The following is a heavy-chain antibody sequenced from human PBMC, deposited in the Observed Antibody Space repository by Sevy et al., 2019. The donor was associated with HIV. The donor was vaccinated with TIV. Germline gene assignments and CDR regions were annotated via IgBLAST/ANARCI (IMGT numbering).Heavy chain of an antibody. D-gene: IGHD6-6*01. V-gene: IGHV3-11*01. Sequence: GGSLRLSCAASGFTFSDYYMSWIRQAPGKGLEWVSYISSSGSTIYYADSVKGRFTISRDNAKNSLYLQMNGLRAEDTAVYYCARDGREYSSSFLDYWGQGTLVTVSS. CDR2: ISSSGSTI. CDR1: GFTFSDYY. J-gene: IGHJ4*02. CDR3: ARDGREYSSSFLDY.